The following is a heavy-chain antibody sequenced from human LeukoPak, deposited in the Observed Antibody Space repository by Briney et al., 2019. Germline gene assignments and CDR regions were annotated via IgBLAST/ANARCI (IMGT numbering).Heavy chain of an antibody. D-gene: IGHD3-3*01. CDR3: ARSAPRGITIFGVVTYYYYYMDV. J-gene: IGHJ6*03. Sequence: SETLSLTCTVSGDSISSYYWSWIRQPPGKGLEWIGYIYCSGSTKYNPSLKSRVTISLDTSKNQFSLKLTSVAAADTAVYYCARSAPRGITIFGVVTYYYYYMDVWGKGTTVTISS. CDR1: GDSISSYY. V-gene: IGHV4-59*01. CDR2: IYCSGST.